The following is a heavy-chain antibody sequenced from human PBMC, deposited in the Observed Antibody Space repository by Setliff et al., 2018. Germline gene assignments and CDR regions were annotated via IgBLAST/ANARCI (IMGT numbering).Heavy chain of an antibody. CDR3: ARRWDFGYFDY. CDR1: GGTFSSYA. Sequence: SVKVSCKASGGTFSSYAISWVRQAPGQGLEWMGGIIPIFGTASYAQKFQGRVTITTDESTSTAYMELSSLRSEDTAVYYCARRWDFGYFDYWGQGTLVTVSS. V-gene: IGHV1-69*05. D-gene: IGHD1-26*01. J-gene: IGHJ4*02. CDR2: IIPIFGTA.